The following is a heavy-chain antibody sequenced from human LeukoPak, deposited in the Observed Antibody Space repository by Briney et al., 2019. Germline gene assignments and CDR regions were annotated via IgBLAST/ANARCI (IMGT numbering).Heavy chain of an antibody. Sequence: SEALSLTCTVSGGSISSSSYYWGWIRQPPGKGLEWIGSIYYSGSTYYNPSLKSRVTISVDTSKNQFSLKLSSVTAADTAVYYCARGSITMIVVVPFDYWGQGTLVTVSS. D-gene: IGHD3-22*01. CDR3: ARGSITMIVVVPFDY. J-gene: IGHJ4*02. CDR2: IYYSGST. CDR1: GGSISSSSYY. V-gene: IGHV4-39*01.